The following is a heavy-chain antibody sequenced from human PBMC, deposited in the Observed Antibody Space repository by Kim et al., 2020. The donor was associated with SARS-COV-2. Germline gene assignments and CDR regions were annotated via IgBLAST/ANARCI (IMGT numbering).Heavy chain of an antibody. CDR1: GFTFSSYW. CDR3: ARALHYGSGSYLPTYYYYYYMDV. D-gene: IGHD3-10*01. Sequence: GGSLRLSCAASGFTFSSYWMSWVRQAPGKGLEWVANIKQDGSEKYYVDSVKGRFTISRDNAKNSLYLQMNSLRAEDTAVYYCARALHYGSGSYLPTYYYYYYMDVWGKGTTVTVSS. V-gene: IGHV3-7*01. CDR2: IKQDGSEK. J-gene: IGHJ6*03.